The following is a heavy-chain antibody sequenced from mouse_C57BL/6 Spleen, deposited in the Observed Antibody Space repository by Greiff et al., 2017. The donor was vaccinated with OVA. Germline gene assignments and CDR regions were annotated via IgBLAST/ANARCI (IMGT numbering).Heavy chain of an antibody. CDR2: IDPSASGT. Sequence: VQLQQSGAELVRPGASVTLSCKASGYTFTGYGMHWVKQTPMHGLEWIGTIDPSASGTAYNQKFKDKAILTVDKSSSTAYMQLRSLTSEDSAVCDCERDNYVPWAMDYWGQGTSVTVSS. D-gene: IGHD1-1*01. CDR1: GYTFTGYG. CDR3: ERDNYVPWAMDY. V-gene: IGHV1-15*01. J-gene: IGHJ4*01.